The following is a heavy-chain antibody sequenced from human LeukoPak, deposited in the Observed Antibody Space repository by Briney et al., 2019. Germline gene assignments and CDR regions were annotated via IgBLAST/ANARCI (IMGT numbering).Heavy chain of an antibody. J-gene: IGHJ4*02. Sequence: SETLSLTCTVSGGSISSYYWSWIRQPPGKGLEWIGYIYYSGSTNYNPSLKSRVTISVDTSKNQFSLKLSSVTAADTAVYYCARDSYDSSGYYVPFDYWGQGTLVAVSS. V-gene: IGHV4-59*01. CDR3: ARDSYDSSGYYVPFDY. CDR2: IYYSGST. CDR1: GGSISSYY. D-gene: IGHD3-22*01.